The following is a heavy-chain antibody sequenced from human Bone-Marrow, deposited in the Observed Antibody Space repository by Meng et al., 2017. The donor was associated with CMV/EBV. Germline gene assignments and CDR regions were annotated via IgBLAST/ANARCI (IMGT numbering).Heavy chain of an antibody. D-gene: IGHD6-19*01. CDR3: ARDPPIVGAVAGRAYYYYGMDV. CDR1: GFTFTSSA. Sequence: SVKVSCKASGFTFTSSAVQWVRQARGQRLEWIGWIVVGSGNTNYAQKFQERVTITRDMSTSTAYMELSSLRSEDTAVYYCARDPPIVGAVAGRAYYYYGMDVWGQGTTVTVSS. J-gene: IGHJ6*02. CDR2: IVVGSGNT. V-gene: IGHV1-58*01.